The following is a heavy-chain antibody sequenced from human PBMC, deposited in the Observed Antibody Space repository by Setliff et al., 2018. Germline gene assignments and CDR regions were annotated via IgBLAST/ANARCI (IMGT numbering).Heavy chain of an antibody. Sequence: TSETLSLTCTVSGGSISSGDYYWSWIRQPPGKGLEWIGYIYYSGSTYYNPSLKSRVTISVDTSKNQFSLKLSSVTAADTAVYYCARFPYYYGSGSYYTHDYWGQGTLVTVSS. CDR1: GGSISSGDYY. D-gene: IGHD3-10*01. V-gene: IGHV4-30-4*08. CDR2: IYYSGST. J-gene: IGHJ4*02. CDR3: ARFPYYYGSGSYYTHDY.